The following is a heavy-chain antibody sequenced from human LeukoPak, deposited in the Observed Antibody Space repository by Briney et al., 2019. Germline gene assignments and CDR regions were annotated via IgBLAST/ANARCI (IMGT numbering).Heavy chain of an antibody. CDR2: ISYDGSNK. D-gene: IGHD2-21*01. CDR3: ARDMLFQYYFDY. Sequence: PGRSLRLSCAASGFTSSSYAMHWVRQAPGKGLEWVAVISYDGSNKYYADSVKGRFTISRDNSKNTLYLQMNSLRAEDTAVYYCARDMLFQYYFDYWGQGTLVTVSS. J-gene: IGHJ4*02. CDR1: GFTSSSYA. V-gene: IGHV3-30*04.